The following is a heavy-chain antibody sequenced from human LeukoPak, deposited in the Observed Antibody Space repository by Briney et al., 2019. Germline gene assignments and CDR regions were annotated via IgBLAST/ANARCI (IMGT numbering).Heavy chain of an antibody. V-gene: IGHV4-31*03. D-gene: IGHD3-9*01. Sequence: SHTLSLTCTVSGGSISNRNYFWNWIRQHPGEGLEWIGYINYSGSTYYNPSLKSRVTILVDTSKNQFSLELNSVTAADTAVYHCARTYYDILTGSTLNYFDCWGQGTLVTVSS. J-gene: IGHJ4*02. CDR3: ARTYYDILTGSTLNYFDC. CDR1: GGSISNRNYF. CDR2: INYSGST.